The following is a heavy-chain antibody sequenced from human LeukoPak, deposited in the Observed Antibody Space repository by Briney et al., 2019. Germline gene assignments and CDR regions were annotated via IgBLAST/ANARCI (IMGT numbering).Heavy chain of an antibody. CDR1: GVSISSGHYY. Sequence: SETLSLTCTVSGVSISSGHYYGAWIRQPPGRGLECIASVFYSGSTYYDPSFNGRVTLSVDTSKNQFSLRLSSVTAADTAIYYCARHTIDTTLGGGPDYFDAWGQGTPVTVSS. CDR3: ARHTIDTTLGGGPDYFDA. V-gene: IGHV4-39*07. CDR2: VFYSGST. D-gene: IGHD3-16*01. J-gene: IGHJ5*02.